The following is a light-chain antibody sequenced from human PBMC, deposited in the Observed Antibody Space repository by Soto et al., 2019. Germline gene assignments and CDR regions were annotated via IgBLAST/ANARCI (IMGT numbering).Light chain of an antibody. Sequence: DIQMTQSPSTLSASVGDRVTITCRASQSISRWLAWYQQQPGKATKLLIYDASTLESGVPSRFIGSGAGTEFTLSSSSLRCEDSSTYYCQPYNGYFQTFGRATKVEI. CDR3: QPYNGYFQT. CDR1: QSISRW. CDR2: DAS. J-gene: IGKJ1*01. V-gene: IGKV1-5*01.